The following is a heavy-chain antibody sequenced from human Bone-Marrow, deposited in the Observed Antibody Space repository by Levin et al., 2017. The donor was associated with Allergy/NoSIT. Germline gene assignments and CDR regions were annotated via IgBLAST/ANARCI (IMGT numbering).Heavy chain of an antibody. CDR1: GYSFTSYN. CDR2: INPNSGNT. V-gene: IGHV1-8*01. Sequence: GESLKISCKTSGYSFTSYNVYWVRQAPGQGLEWMGYINPNSGNTGYAQKFQGRVIMTRNSSITTAYMELSGLRFEDTAVYYCAGSSSGTGQFDHWGQGTLVTVSS. D-gene: IGHD6-6*01. CDR3: AGSSSGTGQFDH. J-gene: IGHJ4*02.